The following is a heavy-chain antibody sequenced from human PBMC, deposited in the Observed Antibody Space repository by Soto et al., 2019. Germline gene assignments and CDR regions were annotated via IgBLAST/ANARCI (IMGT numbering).Heavy chain of an antibody. CDR2: ISYDGSAK. Sequence: PGGSLRLSCAASGFTFSAYGMHWFRRAPGKGLEWVAVISYDGSAKYYADSVKGRFTISRDNSKDTQYLQMNSLRAEDTAVYYCAKKLPAGGVSPTPGMDVWGQGTTVTVSS. J-gene: IGHJ6*02. V-gene: IGHV3-30-3*02. CDR3: AKKLPAGGVSPTPGMDV. D-gene: IGHD6-13*01. CDR1: GFTFSAYG.